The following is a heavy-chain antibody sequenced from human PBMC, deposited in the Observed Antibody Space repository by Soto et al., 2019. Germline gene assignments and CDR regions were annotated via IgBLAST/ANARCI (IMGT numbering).Heavy chain of an antibody. CDR3: TKGGGAHYRFDP. CDR2: ISPYNGHT. Sequence: GASVKVSCNASGYNFTSSFLTWVRQAPGRGLEWVGWISPYNGHTNYARKFRDRVTMTADASTSTVYMELRSLRSDDTGVYYCTKGGGAHYRFDPWGQGSLVTVSS. J-gene: IGHJ5*02. D-gene: IGHD1-26*01. V-gene: IGHV1-18*01. CDR1: GYNFTSSF.